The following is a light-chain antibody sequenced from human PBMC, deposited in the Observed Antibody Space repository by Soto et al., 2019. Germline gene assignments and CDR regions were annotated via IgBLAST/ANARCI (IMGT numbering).Light chain of an antibody. CDR2: GAS. J-gene: IGKJ3*01. CDR1: QGISSF. CDR3: QQLNSFPIS. V-gene: IGKV1-9*01. Sequence: IQLTQSPSSLSASVGDRVTITCRASQGISSFLAWYQQKPGKAPKLLIYGASTLQSGVTSRFSGSGSGTDFTLTSGSLQPEVFATYSCQQLNSFPISFGPGTKVDIK.